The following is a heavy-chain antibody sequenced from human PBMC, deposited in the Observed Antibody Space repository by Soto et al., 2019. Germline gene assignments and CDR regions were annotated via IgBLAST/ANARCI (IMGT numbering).Heavy chain of an antibody. CDR1: GGSISSSSYY. CDR2: IYHSGST. D-gene: IGHD4-17*01. J-gene: IGHJ4*02. V-gene: IGHV4-30-2*01. Sequence: PSETLSLTCTVSGGSISSSSYYWGWIRQPPGKGLEWIGYIYHSGSTYYNPSLKSRVTISVDRSKNQFSLKLSSVTAADTAVYYCARSKTTVTTFDYWGQGTLVTVSS. CDR3: ARSKTTVTTFDY.